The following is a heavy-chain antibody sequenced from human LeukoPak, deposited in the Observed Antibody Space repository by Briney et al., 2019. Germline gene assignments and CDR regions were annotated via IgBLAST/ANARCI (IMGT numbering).Heavy chain of an antibody. CDR1: GHTFTSHV. J-gene: IGHJ4*02. CDR2: INTNTGNP. V-gene: IGHV7-4-1*02. Sequence: GASVKVSCKASGHTFTSHVMNWVRQAPGQGLEWMGWINTNTGNPTYAQGFTGRCVFSLDTSVSTAYLQISSLKAEDTAVYYCARGNPYFDYWGQGTLVTVSS. CDR3: ARGNPYFDY.